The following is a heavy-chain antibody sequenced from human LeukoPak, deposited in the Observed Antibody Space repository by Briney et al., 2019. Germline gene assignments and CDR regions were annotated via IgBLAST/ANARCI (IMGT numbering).Heavy chain of an antibody. V-gene: IGHV4-30-4*01. D-gene: IGHD2-21*02. Sequence: PSETLSLTCTVSGGSISSGDYYWSWLRQPPGRGLEWVGYIYYSGSTYYNPSLKSRVTISVDTSKNQFSLKLSSVTAADTAVYYCAREYGAYCGGDCYSGMSYYYYGMDVWGQGTTVTVSS. CDR3: AREYGAYCGGDCYSGMSYYYYGMDV. CDR1: GGSISSGDYY. J-gene: IGHJ6*02. CDR2: IYYSGST.